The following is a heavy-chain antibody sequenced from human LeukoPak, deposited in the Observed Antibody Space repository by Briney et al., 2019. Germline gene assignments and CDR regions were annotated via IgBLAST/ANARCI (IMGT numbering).Heavy chain of an antibody. D-gene: IGHD2-15*01. CDR3: ARDDEIVVVWNDI. V-gene: IGHV4-34*01. J-gene: IGHJ3*02. CDR1: GGSFSGYY. CDR2: INHSGST. Sequence: PSETLSLTCAVYGGSFSGYYWSWIRQPPGKGLEWIGEINHSGSTNYNPSLKSRVTISVDTSKNQFSLKLSSVTAEDTAVYYCARDDEIVVVWNDIWGQGTMVTVSS.